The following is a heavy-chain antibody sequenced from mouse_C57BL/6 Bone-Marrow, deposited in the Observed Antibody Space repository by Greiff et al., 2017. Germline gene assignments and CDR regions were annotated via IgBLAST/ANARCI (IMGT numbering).Heavy chain of an antibody. CDR1: GYTFTSYW. CDR3: ARHRLYYAMDY. CDR2: IDPSDSYT. V-gene: IGHV1-59*01. Sequence: QVQLQQPGAELVRPGTSVKLSCKASGYTFTSYWMHWVKQRPGQGLEWIGVIDPSDSYTNYNQKFKGKATLTVDTSSSTAYMQLSSLTSEDSAVYYCARHRLYYAMDYWGQGTSVTVSS. J-gene: IGHJ4*01.